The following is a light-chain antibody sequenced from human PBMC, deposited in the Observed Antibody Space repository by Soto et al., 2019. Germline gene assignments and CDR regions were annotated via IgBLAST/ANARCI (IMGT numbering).Light chain of an antibody. V-gene: IGKV1-5*01. Sequence: DIQMTQSPSTLSASIGDRVTVTCRASPSISTWLAWYQQKPGKAPNLLIYDASSLESGVPSRFSGRGSGTEFTLTISSLQDDDFETYSCQQYNTYPHTFGQGTKVDIK. CDR1: PSISTW. J-gene: IGKJ2*01. CDR2: DAS. CDR3: QQYNTYPHT.